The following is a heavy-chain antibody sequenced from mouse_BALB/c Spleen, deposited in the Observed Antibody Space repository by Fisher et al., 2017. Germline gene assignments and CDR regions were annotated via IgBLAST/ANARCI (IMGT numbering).Heavy chain of an antibody. CDR3: ARGDVRGYYYAMDY. Sequence: KFKGKATFTADTSSNTAYMQLSSLTSEDSAVYYCARGDVRGYYYAMDYWGQGTSVTVSS. D-gene: IGHD3-3*01. V-gene: IGHV1-9*01. J-gene: IGHJ4*01.